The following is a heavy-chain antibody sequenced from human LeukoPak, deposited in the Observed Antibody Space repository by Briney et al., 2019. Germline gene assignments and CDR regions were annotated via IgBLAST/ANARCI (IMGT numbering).Heavy chain of an antibody. Sequence: PSETLSLTCTVSGGSISSSSYYWGWIRQPPGKGLERIGSIYYSGSTYYNPSLKSRVTISVDTSKNQYSLKLSSVTAADTAVYYCARRNIKGYYYYYMDVWGKGTTVTVSS. V-gene: IGHV4-39*01. D-gene: IGHD4-11*01. CDR1: GGSISSSSYY. J-gene: IGHJ6*03. CDR3: ARRNIKGYYYYYMDV. CDR2: IYYSGST.